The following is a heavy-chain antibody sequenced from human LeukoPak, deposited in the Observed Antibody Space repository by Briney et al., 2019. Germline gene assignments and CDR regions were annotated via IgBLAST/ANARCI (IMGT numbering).Heavy chain of an antibody. V-gene: IGHV3-53*01. CDR3: ARGYRSSWGPYWYFDL. CDR2: FYSGGNT. J-gene: IGHJ2*01. D-gene: IGHD6-13*01. Sequence: PGGSLRLSCAASEFTVSNNYMSWVRQAPGKGLEWVSVFYSGGNTYYADSVKGRFPISRDNSKNPLYLQMNSLRAEDTAVYYCARGYRSSWGPYWYFDLWGRGTLVTVSS. CDR1: EFTVSNNY.